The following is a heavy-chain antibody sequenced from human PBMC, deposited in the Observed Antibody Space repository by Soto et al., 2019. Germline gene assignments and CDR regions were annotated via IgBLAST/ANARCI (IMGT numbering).Heavy chain of an antibody. CDR2: MNPNSGNT. Sequence: QVQLVQSGAEVKKPGASVKVSCKASGYTFTSYDINWVRQATGQGLEWMGWMNPNSGNTGYAQKFKCRVTMTRNTSISTAYMELSSLRSEDTAVYYCARVNYYDSSGDFDYWGQGTLVTVSS. CDR3: ARVNYYDSSGDFDY. D-gene: IGHD3-22*01. V-gene: IGHV1-8*01. CDR1: GYTFTSYD. J-gene: IGHJ4*02.